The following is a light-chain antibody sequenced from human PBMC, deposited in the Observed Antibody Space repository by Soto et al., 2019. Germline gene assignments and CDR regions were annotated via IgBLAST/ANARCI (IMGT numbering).Light chain of an antibody. J-gene: IGKJ1*01. Sequence: EILMTHSPATLSVSPGGIAALSCRGIQSVSSSLAWYQQRPGQAPRLLIYGASTRATGIPARFSGSGSGTEFTITISSLQSEDFAVYYCQQYNNRTPWTFGQGTKVDIK. CDR3: QQYNNRTPWT. V-gene: IGKV3-15*01. CDR2: GAS. CDR1: QSVSSS.